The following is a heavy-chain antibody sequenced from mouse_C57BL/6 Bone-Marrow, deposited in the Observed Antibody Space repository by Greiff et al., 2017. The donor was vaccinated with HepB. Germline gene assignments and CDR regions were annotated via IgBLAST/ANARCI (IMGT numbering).Heavy chain of an antibody. CDR1: GFTFSSYG. CDR3: ARTYGNYAMDY. D-gene: IGHD2-1*01. J-gene: IGHJ4*01. V-gene: IGHV5-6*01. Sequence: VQGVESGGDLVKPGGSLKLSCAASGFTFSSYGMSWVRQTPDKRLEWVATISSGGSYTYYPDSVKGRFTISRDNAKNTLYLQMSSLKSEDTAMYYCARTYGNYAMDYWGQGTSVTVSS. CDR2: ISSGGSYT.